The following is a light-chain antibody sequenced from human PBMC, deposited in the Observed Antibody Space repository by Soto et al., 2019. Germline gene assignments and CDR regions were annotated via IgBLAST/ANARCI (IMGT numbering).Light chain of an antibody. CDR2: ETS. CDR1: QSVGSY. V-gene: IGKV3-11*01. CDR3: QQRSNWPLT. Sequence: EIVLTQSPATLSLSPGERATLSCRASQSVGSYLAWYQQKPGQAPRLLIYETSNRATGIPAGFSGSGSGTDFTLTISSLEPEDFAVYYCQQRSNWPLTFGGGTKVEIK. J-gene: IGKJ4*01.